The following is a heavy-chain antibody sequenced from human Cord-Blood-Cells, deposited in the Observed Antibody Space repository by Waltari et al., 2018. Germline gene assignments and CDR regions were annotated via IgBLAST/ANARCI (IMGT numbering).Heavy chain of an antibody. CDR1: GFTFDDYA. J-gene: IGHJ3*02. V-gene: IGHV3-9*01. CDR3: AKRLITMIAVDI. Sequence: EVQLVESGGGLVQPGRSLRLSCAASGFTFDDYAMHWVRQAPGTGVEWVSGISGSIGSIGYADSVKGRFTSSRDNARSSLYLQMNSLRAEDTALYYCAKRLITMIAVDIWGQGTMVTVSS. D-gene: IGHD3-22*01. CDR2: ISGSIGSI.